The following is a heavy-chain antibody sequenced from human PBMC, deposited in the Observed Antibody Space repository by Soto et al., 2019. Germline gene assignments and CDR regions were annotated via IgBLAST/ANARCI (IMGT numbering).Heavy chain of an antibody. J-gene: IGHJ4*02. V-gene: IGHV4-59*12. CDR1: VGSISSYY. CDR2: IYYSGST. CDR3: ARGKLADYVWGSYRYNFED. D-gene: IGHD3-16*02. Sequence: KSSETLSFTCTVSVGSISSYYWSLIRQPPGKGLECIWYIYYSGSTNYNPSLKSRVTISVDTSKNQFSLKLSSVTAADTAVYYCARGKLADYVWGSYRYNFEDWEQGTVVTLSS.